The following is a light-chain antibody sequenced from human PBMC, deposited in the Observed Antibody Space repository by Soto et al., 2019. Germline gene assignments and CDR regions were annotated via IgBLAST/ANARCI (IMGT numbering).Light chain of an antibody. Sequence: AILMTQSPSSLSASTGDRVTITCRASQGISSYLAWYQQKPGKAPKLLIYAATSLQDGVPLRFSGSGSGPDFTLTISSLQPDDFATYYCQQYSSSATFGQGTKVDIK. CDR2: AAT. J-gene: IGKJ1*01. V-gene: IGKV1-8*01. CDR3: QQYSSSAT. CDR1: QGISSY.